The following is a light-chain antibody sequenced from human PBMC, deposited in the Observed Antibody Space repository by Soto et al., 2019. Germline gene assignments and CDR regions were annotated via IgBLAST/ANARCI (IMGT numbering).Light chain of an antibody. CDR2: DVS. Sequence: QSVLTQPASVSGSLGQSITISCTGTSSDVGGYNYVSWYQHHPGKAPKLMIYDVSNRPSGVSNRSSGSKSGNTASLSISGLQPEDEADYYCSSYRTSNTRQIVCGTGTKVTVL. CDR3: SSYRTSNTRQIV. J-gene: IGLJ1*01. CDR1: SSDVGGYNY. V-gene: IGLV2-14*03.